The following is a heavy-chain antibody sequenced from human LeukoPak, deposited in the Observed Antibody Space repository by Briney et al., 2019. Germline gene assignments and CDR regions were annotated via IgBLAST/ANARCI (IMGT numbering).Heavy chain of an antibody. J-gene: IGHJ3*02. CDR1: GFTFSTYS. CDR2: ISSSSSTI. Sequence: GGSLRLSCAASGFTFSTYSMNWVRQAPGKGLEWVSYISSSSSTIYYADSVKGRFTISRDNAKNSLYLQMNSLRAEDTAVYYCARESPSARYCSSTSCYTARGAFDIWGQGTMVTVSS. D-gene: IGHD2-2*02. CDR3: ARESPSARYCSSTSCYTARGAFDI. V-gene: IGHV3-48*04.